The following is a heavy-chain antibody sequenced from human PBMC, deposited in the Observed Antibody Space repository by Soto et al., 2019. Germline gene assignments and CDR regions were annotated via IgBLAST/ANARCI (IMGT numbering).Heavy chain of an antibody. CDR3: ARGQGENYYYYYMDV. D-gene: IGHD3-10*01. CDR2: INPNSGGT. J-gene: IGHJ6*03. V-gene: IGHV1-2*04. CDR1: GYTFTGYY. Sequence: ASVKVSCKASGYTFTGYYMHWGRQAPGQGLEWMGWINPNSGGTNYAQKFQGWVTMTRDTSISTAYMELSRLRSDDTAVYYCARGQGENYYYYYMDVWGKGTTVTVSS.